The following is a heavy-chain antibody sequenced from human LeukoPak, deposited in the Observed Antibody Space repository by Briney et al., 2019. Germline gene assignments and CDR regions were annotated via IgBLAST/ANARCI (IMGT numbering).Heavy chain of an antibody. J-gene: IGHJ4*02. CDR2: IRYDGSNK. CDR3: AKDRSGYYWGYFDY. CDR1: GFTFSSYG. Sequence: LPGGSLRLSCAASGFTFSSYGMHWVRQAPGKGLEWVAFIRYDGSNKYYADSVKGRFTISRDNSKNTLYLQMNSLRAEDTAVYYCAKDRSGYYWGYFDYWGQGTLVTVSS. D-gene: IGHD3-22*01. V-gene: IGHV3-30*02.